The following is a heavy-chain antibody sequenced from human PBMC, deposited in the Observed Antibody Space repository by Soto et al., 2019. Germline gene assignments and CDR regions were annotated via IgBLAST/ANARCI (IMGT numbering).Heavy chain of an antibody. Sequence: QLVESGGGVVQPGGSLRLSCASSGFSFTHYTSNWVRQAPGKGLEWVAVMSYDGTNENYADSVKGRFTISRDNSKSTVYLQMNSLTAEDTALSYCARKWGTYSSAAIDVGGLSTLVTVA. J-gene: IGHJ1*01. CDR3: ARKWGTYSSAAIDV. CDR1: GFSFTHYT. V-gene: IGHV3-30*04. CDR2: MSYDGTNE. D-gene: IGHD6-19*01.